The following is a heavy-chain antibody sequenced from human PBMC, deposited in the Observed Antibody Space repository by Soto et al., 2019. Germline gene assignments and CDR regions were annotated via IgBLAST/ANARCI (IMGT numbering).Heavy chain of an antibody. CDR1: GGSTSSYY. CDR3: ARSEPYYDFWSGYYMGVNWFDP. V-gene: IGHV4-59*01. D-gene: IGHD3-3*01. J-gene: IGHJ5*02. Sequence: SETLSLTCTVSGGSTSSYYWSWIRQPPGKGLEWIGYIYYSGSTNYNPSLKSRVTISVDTSKNQFSLKLSSVTAADTAVYYCARSEPYYDFWSGYYMGVNWFDPWGQGTLVTVSS. CDR2: IYYSGST.